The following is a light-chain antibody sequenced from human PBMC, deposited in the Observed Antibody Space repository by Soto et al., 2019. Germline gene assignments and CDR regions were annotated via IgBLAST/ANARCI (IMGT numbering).Light chain of an antibody. V-gene: IGLV2-14*01. CDR3: SSYTTSSTPE. CDR2: EVS. Sequence: QSALTQPASVSGSPGQSITISCTGTSSDIGHYNYVSWYQQHPGKAPKLMIYEVSNRPSGVSNRFSGSKSGNTASLTISGLHAEDEADYYCSSYTTSSTPEIGGRTKLTVL. CDR1: SSDIGHYNY. J-gene: IGLJ2*01.